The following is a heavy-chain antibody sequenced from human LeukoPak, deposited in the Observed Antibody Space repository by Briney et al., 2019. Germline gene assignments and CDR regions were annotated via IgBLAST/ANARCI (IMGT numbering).Heavy chain of an antibody. Sequence: SETLSLTCTVSGGSISSYYWSWIRQPPGKGLEWIGYIYYSGSTNYNPSLKSRVTISVDTSKNQFSLKLSSVTAADTAVYYCARLGSSWYGAYWGQGTLVTVSS. CDR1: GGSISSYY. J-gene: IGHJ4*02. V-gene: IGHV4-59*08. CDR2: IYYSGST. CDR3: ARLGSSWYGAY. D-gene: IGHD6-13*01.